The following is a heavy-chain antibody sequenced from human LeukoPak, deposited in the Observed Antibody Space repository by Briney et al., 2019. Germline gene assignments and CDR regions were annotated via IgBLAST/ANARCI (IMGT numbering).Heavy chain of an antibody. Sequence: PSETLSLTCTVSGGSISSYYWSWIRQPPGKGLEWIGYIYYSGSTNYNRSLKSRVTISVDTSKNQFSLKLSSVTAADTAVYYCARSHPVWGDNWFDPWGQGTLVTVSS. J-gene: IGHJ5*02. V-gene: IGHV4-59*01. CDR2: IYYSGST. CDR1: GGSISSYY. D-gene: IGHD3-10*01. CDR3: ARSHPVWGDNWFDP.